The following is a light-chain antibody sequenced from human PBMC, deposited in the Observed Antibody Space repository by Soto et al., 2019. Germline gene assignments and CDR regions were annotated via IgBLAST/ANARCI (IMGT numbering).Light chain of an antibody. J-gene: IGKJ1*01. Sequence: EIQMTQSPSSLCACLGERVSITSRASQGISRWLAWYQLKPGKAPKSLIYAASTLQSGVPSRFSGSGSGTHFTLAVSSVQTEDSATYYCKQYGSFPATFGQGTKVDIK. CDR1: QGISRW. CDR2: AAS. CDR3: KQYGSFPAT. V-gene: IGKV1D-16*01.